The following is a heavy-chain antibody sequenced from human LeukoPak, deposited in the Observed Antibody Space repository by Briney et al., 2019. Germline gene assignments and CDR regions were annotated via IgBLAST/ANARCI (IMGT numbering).Heavy chain of an antibody. CDR2: ISGSGGST. CDR3: AKSLVATKIFFDY. CDR1: GFTFSNYA. V-gene: IGHV3-23*01. J-gene: IGHJ4*02. Sequence: GGSLRLSCAASGFTFSNYAMSWVRQAPGKGLEWVSAISGSGGSTYYADSVKGRFTISRDNSKNTLYLQMNSLRAEDTAVYYCAKSLVATKIFFDYWGQGTLVTVSS. D-gene: IGHD5-12*01.